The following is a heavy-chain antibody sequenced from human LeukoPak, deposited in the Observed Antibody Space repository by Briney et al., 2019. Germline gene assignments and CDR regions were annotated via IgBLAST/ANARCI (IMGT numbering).Heavy chain of an antibody. CDR3: AKDSSSWVYYYYYYMDV. Sequence: GGSLRLSCAASGFTFSSYGMSWVRQAPGKGLEWVSAISGSGGSTYYADSVKGRFTISRDNSKNTLYLQMNSLRAEDTAVYYCAKDSSSWVYYYYYYMDVWGKGTTVTVSS. V-gene: IGHV3-23*01. D-gene: IGHD6-13*01. J-gene: IGHJ6*03. CDR1: GFTFSSYG. CDR2: ISGSGGST.